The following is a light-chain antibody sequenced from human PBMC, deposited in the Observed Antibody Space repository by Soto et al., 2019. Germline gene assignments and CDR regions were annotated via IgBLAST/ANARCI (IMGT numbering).Light chain of an antibody. CDR2: AAS. J-gene: IGKJ4*01. CDR3: QQANSCPLT. CDR1: HGISSW. Sequence: NQVSLSPSSVAASIGDRVTITCRASHGISSWLAWYQQKPGEAPKVLIYAASSLQSGVPLRFSGSGSGTDFTLTISSLQPEDFATYYCQQANSCPLTFGGGTKVDI. V-gene: IGKV1D-12*01.